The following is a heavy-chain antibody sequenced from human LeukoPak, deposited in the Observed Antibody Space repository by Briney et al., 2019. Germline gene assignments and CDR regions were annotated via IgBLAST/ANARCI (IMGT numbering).Heavy chain of an antibody. CDR1: GGSISSYY. V-gene: IGHV4-59*01. J-gene: IGHJ4*02. D-gene: IGHD6-6*01. CDR3: ARHHRNIAARSPFDY. Sequence: SETLSLTCTVSGGSISSYYWSWIRQPPGKGLEWIGYIYYSGSTNYNPSLKSRVTISVDTSKNQFSLKLSSVTAADTAVYYCARHHRNIAARSPFDYWGQGTLVTVSS. CDR2: IYYSGST.